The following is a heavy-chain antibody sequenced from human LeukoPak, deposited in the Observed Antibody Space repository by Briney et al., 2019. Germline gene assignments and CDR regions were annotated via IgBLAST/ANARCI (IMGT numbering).Heavy chain of an antibody. CDR1: GYTFTSYA. Sequence: ASVKVSCKASGYTFTSYAMHWVRQAPGQGLEWMGMINPDGGSTSIVQKFQGRVTMTRDTSTSTVYMEVSSLRSEDTAVYYCARAPRGLEFSPGLYWGQGTLVTVSS. CDR3: ARAPRGLEFSPGLY. CDR2: INPDGGST. J-gene: IGHJ4*02. V-gene: IGHV1-46*01. D-gene: IGHD3-3*01.